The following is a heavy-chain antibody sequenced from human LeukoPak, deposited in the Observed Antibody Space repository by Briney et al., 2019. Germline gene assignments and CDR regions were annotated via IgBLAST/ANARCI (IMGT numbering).Heavy chain of an antibody. D-gene: IGHD5-12*01. CDR2: ISAYNGNT. CDR3: AIRTLGLLRKGGAMDV. Sequence: ASVKVSCKASGYTFASYGISWVRQAPGQGLEWMGWISAYNGNTNYAQKLQGRVTMTTDTSASTAYMELRSLRSDDTAVYYCAIRTLGLLRKGGAMDVWGKGTTVTVSS. V-gene: IGHV1-18*01. CDR1: GYTFASYG. J-gene: IGHJ6*03.